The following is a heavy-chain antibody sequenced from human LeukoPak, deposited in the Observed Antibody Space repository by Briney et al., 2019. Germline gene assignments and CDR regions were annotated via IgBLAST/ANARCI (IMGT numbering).Heavy chain of an antibody. D-gene: IGHD3-16*01. Sequence: SQTLSLTCTVSGGSISSGGYYWSWIRQHPGKGLEWIGYIYYSGSTYYNPSLKSRVTISVDTSKNQFSLKLSSVTAADTAVYHCARDGTKLLGYGMDVWGQGTTVTVSS. V-gene: IGHV4-31*03. J-gene: IGHJ6*02. CDR3: ARDGTKLLGYGMDV. CDR1: GGSISSGGYY. CDR2: IYYSGST.